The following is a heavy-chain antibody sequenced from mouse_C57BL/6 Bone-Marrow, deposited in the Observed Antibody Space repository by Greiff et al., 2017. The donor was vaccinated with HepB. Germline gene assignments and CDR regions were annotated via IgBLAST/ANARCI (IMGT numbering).Heavy chain of an antibody. J-gene: IGHJ1*03. V-gene: IGHV7-3*01. CDR1: GFTFTDYY. CDR2: IRNKANGYTT. Sequence: EVKLMESGGGLVQPGGSLSLSCAASGFTFTDYYMSWVRQPPGKALEWLGFIRNKANGYTTEYSASVKGRFTISRDNSQSILYLQMNALRAEDSATYYCARYSDYGSYWYVDVWGTGTTVTVSS. CDR3: ARYSDYGSYWYVDV. D-gene: IGHD1-1*01.